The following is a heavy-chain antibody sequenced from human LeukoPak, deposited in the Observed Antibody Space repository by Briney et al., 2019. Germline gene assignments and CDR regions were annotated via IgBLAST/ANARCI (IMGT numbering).Heavy chain of an antibody. CDR1: GFTFSSYG. V-gene: IGHV3-23*01. CDR2: ISGSGGST. CDR3: AKSKQLAPFDY. D-gene: IGHD6-13*01. Sequence: GGSLRLSCAASGFTFSSYGMSWVRQAPGKGLEWVSAISGSGGSTYYADSSVKGRFTISRDNSQNTLYLQMNSLRAEDTAVYYCAKSKQLAPFDYWGQGTLVTVSS. J-gene: IGHJ4*02.